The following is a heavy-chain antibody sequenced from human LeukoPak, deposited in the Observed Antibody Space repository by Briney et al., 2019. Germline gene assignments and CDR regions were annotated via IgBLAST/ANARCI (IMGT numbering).Heavy chain of an antibody. CDR1: GFKFSTYA. J-gene: IGHJ5*02. Sequence: GGSLRLSCTASGFKFSTYAMSWVRQTPGKGLEWVSTIMGSDESTNNADSTYYADSVKGRFTISRDNAKNSLYLQMNSLRAEDTAVYYCARTYYDSSEGDNWFDPWGQGTLVTVSS. CDR3: ARTYYDSSEGDNWFDP. CDR2: IMGSDESTNNADST. D-gene: IGHD3-22*01. V-gene: IGHV3-21*01.